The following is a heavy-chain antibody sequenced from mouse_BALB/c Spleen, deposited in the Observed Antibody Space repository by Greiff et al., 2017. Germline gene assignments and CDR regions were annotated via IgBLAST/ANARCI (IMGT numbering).Heavy chain of an antibody. CDR2: IYPGSGST. D-gene: IGHD1-1*01. J-gene: IGHJ2*01. CDR3: ARDYYGSDY. V-gene: IGHV1-55*01. Sequence: QVQLQQPGAELVKPGTSVKLSCKASGYNFTSYWINWVKLRPGQGLEWIGDIYPGSGSTNYNEKFKSKATLTVDTSSSTAYMQLSSLASEDSALYYCARDYYGSDYWGQGTTLTVSS. CDR1: GYNFTSYW.